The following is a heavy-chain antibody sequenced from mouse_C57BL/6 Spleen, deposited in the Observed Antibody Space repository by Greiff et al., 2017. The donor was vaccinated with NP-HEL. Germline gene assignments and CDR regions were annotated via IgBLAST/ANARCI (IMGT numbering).Heavy chain of an antibody. Sequence: QVQLQQSGPELVKPGASVKISCKASGYAFSSSWMNWVKQRPGKGLEWIGRIYPGDGDTNYNGKFKGKATLTADKSSSTAYMQLSSLTSEDSAVYFCARGTTVVATRAMDYWGQGTSVTVSS. V-gene: IGHV1-82*01. D-gene: IGHD1-1*01. CDR1: GYAFSSSW. CDR2: IYPGDGDT. CDR3: ARGTTVVATRAMDY. J-gene: IGHJ4*01.